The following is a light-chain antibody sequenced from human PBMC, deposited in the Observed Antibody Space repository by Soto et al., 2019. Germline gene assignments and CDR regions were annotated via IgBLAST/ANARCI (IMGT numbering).Light chain of an antibody. Sequence: DIQMTQYTSSLSASVGDRVTITCRASQSISSYLNWYQQKPGKAPKLLIYAASSLQSGVPSRFSGSGSGTDFTLTISSLQPEDFATYYCQQLNSYLLTFGGGTKVDIK. J-gene: IGKJ4*01. CDR2: AAS. V-gene: IGKV1-39*01. CDR3: QQLNSYLLT. CDR1: QSISSY.